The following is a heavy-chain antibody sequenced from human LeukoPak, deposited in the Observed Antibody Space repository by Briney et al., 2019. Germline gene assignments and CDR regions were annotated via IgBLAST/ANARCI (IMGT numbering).Heavy chain of an antibody. CDR2: ISSSSSYI. V-gene: IGHV3-21*01. D-gene: IGHD2-15*01. Sequence: GGSLRLSCAASGFTFSSYSMNWVRQAPGKGLEWVSSISSSSSYIYYADSVKGRFTISRDNAKNSLYLQMNSLRAEDTAVYYCARAPSRYCSGGSCYGNAWGQGTLVTVSS. J-gene: IGHJ4*02. CDR1: GFTFSSYS. CDR3: ARAPSRYCSGGSCYGNA.